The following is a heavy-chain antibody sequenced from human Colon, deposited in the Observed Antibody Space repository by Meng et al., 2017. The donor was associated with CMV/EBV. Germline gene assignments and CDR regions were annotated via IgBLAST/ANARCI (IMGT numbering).Heavy chain of an antibody. V-gene: IGHV1-46*01. CDR2: INLSADST. Sequence: SCTSSGYPFSDYLLWVRQAPGQGLEWMSIINLSADSTLYAENFRYRFTVTRDTSTATVYMELSKLDSNDTAVYFCARDRTSGWQPDFWGQGTLVTVSS. D-gene: IGHD3-3*01. CDR3: ARDRTSGWQPDF. CDR1: GYPFSDY. J-gene: IGHJ4*02.